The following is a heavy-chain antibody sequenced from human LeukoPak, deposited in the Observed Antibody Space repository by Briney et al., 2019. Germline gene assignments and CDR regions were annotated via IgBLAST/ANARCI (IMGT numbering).Heavy chain of an antibody. Sequence: SGGSLRLSCAASGFTFRSYGMHWVRQAPGKGLEWVTFIGYDGSNKYYTDSVKGRFTISRDNSKNTLYLQMNSLRAEDTAVYYCAKLPSTYSNYYYYMDVWGKGTTVPVSS. CDR1: GFTFRSYG. CDR3: AKLPSTYSNYYYYMDV. CDR2: IGYDGSNK. V-gene: IGHV3-30*02. J-gene: IGHJ6*03. D-gene: IGHD4-11*01.